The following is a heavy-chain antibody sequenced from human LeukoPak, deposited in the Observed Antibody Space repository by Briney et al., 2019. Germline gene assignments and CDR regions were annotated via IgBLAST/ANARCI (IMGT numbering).Heavy chain of an antibody. CDR2: ISSYNGGA. V-gene: IGHV1-18*01. CDR3: ARQKKQTTAIDY. D-gene: IGHD4-17*01. CDR1: GYTFTTYG. Sequence: ASVRVSCKASGYTFTTYGFSWVRQAPGQGLEWMGWISSYNGGADYAQKLQGRVTMTTDTSTSTTYMELRSLRSDDTAVYYCARQKKQTTAIDYWGQGTLVTVSS. J-gene: IGHJ4*02.